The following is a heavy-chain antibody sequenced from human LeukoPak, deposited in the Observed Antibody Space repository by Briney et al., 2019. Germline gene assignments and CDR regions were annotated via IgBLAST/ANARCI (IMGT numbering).Heavy chain of an antibody. CDR1: GFTFSSYG. Sequence: GRSLRPSCAASGFTFSSYGMHWVRQAPGKGLEWVSAISGSGGSTYYADSVKGRFTISRDNSKNTLYLQMNSLRAEDTAVYYCATPPLLWFGELSTLTDYWGQGTLVTVSS. CDR2: ISGSGGST. J-gene: IGHJ4*02. CDR3: ATPPLLWFGELSTLTDY. V-gene: IGHV3-23*01. D-gene: IGHD3-10*01.